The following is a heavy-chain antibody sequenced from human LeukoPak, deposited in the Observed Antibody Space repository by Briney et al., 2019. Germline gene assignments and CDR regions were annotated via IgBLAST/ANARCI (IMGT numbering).Heavy chain of an antibody. CDR2: INHSGST. J-gene: IGHJ4*02. D-gene: IGHD6-19*01. CDR3: ARARGGGFGAVAGDGVFDY. CDR1: GGSFSGCY. V-gene: IGHV4-34*01. Sequence: SETLSLTCAVYGGSFSGCYWSWIRQPPGNGLEWIGEINHSGSTNYNPSLKSRVTISVDTSKNQFSLKLSSVTAADTAVYYCARARGGGFGAVAGDGVFDYWGQGTLVTVSS.